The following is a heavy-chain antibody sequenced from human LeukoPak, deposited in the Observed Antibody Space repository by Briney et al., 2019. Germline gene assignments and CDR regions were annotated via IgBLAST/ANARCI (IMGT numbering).Heavy chain of an antibody. CDR2: ISAYNGNT. V-gene: IGHV1-18*01. D-gene: IGHD6-13*01. Sequence: GASVKVSFKASGYTFTSYAMNWVRQAPGQGLEWMGWISAYNGNTNYAQKLQGRVTMTTDTSTSTAYMELRSLRSDDTAVYYCARDSRIAAAGTRPNWFDPWGQGTLVTVSS. J-gene: IGHJ5*02. CDR3: ARDSRIAAAGTRPNWFDP. CDR1: GYTFTSYA.